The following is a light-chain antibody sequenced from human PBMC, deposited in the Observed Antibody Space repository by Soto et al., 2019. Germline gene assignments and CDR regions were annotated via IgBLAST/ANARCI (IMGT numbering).Light chain of an antibody. CDR3: QQGYITPIT. CDR1: QTVNTY. V-gene: IGKV1-39*01. CDR2: AAS. J-gene: IGKJ5*01. Sequence: DIQMTQSPSTLSASVGDRVTVTCRASQTVNTYLNWYQQKPGKAPKLLIYAASNLQSGVPSRFSGSGSGTDFTLTISSLQPEHFATYYCQQGYITPITFGQGTRLEIK.